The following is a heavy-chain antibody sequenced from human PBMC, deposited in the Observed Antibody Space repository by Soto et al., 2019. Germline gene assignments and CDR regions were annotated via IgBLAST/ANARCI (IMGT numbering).Heavy chain of an antibody. J-gene: IGHJ3*02. CDR1: GGTFSSYA. V-gene: IGHV1-69*01. D-gene: IGHD6-6*01. CDR3: ARAPSYIAARNSAFDI. Sequence: QVQLVQSGAEVKKPGSSVKVSCKASGGTFSSYAISWVRQAPGQGPEWMGGIIPIFGTANYAQKFQGGVTITADESTRIAYIGLSSVRTEATGVYYCARAPSYIAARNSAFDIWCQGTMVTVSS. CDR2: IIPIFGTA.